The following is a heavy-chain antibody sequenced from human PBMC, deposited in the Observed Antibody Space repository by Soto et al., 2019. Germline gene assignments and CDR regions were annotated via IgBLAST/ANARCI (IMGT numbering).Heavy chain of an antibody. Sequence: PSETLSLTCTVSGGSISSSSYYWGWIRQPPGKGLEWIGSINHSGCTNYNPSLKSRVTISVDTSKNQFSLKLSSVTAADTAVYYCARVVLTPPYYYYYMDVWGKGTTVTVSS. CDR3: ARVVLTPPYYYYYMDV. V-gene: IGHV4-39*07. J-gene: IGHJ6*03. CDR2: INHSGCT. CDR1: GGSISSSSYY. D-gene: IGHD2-8*01.